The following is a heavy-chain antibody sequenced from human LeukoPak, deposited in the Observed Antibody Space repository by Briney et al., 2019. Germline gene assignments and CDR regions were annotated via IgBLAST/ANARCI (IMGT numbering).Heavy chain of an antibody. CDR3: ARSRSLRMGAPPSYFDY. D-gene: IGHD1-26*01. CDR1: GYTFTSYA. V-gene: IGHV1-3*03. Sequence: ASVKVSCKASGYTFTSYAMHWVRQAPGQRLEWMGWINAGNGNTKYSQEFQGRVTITRDTSASTAYMELSSLRSEDMAVYYCARSRSLRMGAPPSYFDYWGQGTLVTVSS. J-gene: IGHJ4*02. CDR2: INAGNGNT.